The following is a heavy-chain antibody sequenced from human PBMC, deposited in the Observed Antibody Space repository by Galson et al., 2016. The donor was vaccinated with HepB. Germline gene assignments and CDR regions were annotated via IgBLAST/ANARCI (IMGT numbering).Heavy chain of an antibody. CDR3: ARYGDEAGWNFQH. D-gene: IGHD6-19*01. CDR2: IKEDGSKT. CDR1: GFTFSRFW. J-gene: IGHJ1*01. Sequence: SLRLSCAASGFTFSRFWMNWVRQAPGKGLEWVASIKEDGSKTSYVDSVKGRFTISRDNVENSLYLQMKSLRAEDTAVYYCARYGDEAGWNFQHWGQGTLVTVSS. V-gene: IGHV3-7*03.